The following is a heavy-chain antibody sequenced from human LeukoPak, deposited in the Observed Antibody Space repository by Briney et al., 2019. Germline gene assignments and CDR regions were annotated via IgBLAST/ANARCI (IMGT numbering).Heavy chain of an antibody. J-gene: IGHJ6*03. Sequence: PGGSLRLSCTASGLFFSDSVMSWVRQAPGKGLQWVSAISSSGANTDTADSLQGRFVISRDNSKDTVYLQMNSLRVEDTGIYYCARRTSGAKDVWGKGTTVTFS. CDR2: ISSSGANT. CDR3: ARRTSGAKDV. CDR1: GLFFSDSV. V-gene: IGHV3-23*01. D-gene: IGHD3-16*01.